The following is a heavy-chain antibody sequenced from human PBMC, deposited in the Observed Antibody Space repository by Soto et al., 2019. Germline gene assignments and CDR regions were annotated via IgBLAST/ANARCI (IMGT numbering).Heavy chain of an antibody. CDR3: ARDVGRSGYYYYYYGMDV. CDR2: ISAYNGNT. J-gene: IGHJ6*02. V-gene: IGHV1-18*04. CDR1: GYTFTSYG. Sequence: ASVKVSCKASGYTFTSYGISWVRQAPGQGLEWMGWISAYNGNTNYAQKLQGRVTMTTDTSTSTAYMELRSLRSDDTAVYYCARDVGRSGYYYYYYGMDVWGQGTTVTI. D-gene: IGHD3-3*01.